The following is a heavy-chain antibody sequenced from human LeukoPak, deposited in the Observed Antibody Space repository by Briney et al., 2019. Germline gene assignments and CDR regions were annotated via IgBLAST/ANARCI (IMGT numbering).Heavy chain of an antibody. CDR1: GFTFSSYA. CDR3: ARERRGYLGFDY. J-gene: IGHJ4*02. D-gene: IGHD3-22*01. V-gene: IGHV3-30*04. Sequence: GGSLRLSCAASGFTFSSYAMHWVRQAPGKGLEWVAVISYDGSNKYYADSVKGRFTISRDNSKNTLYLQMNSLRAEDTAVYYCARERRGYLGFDYWGQGTLVTVSS. CDR2: ISYDGSNK.